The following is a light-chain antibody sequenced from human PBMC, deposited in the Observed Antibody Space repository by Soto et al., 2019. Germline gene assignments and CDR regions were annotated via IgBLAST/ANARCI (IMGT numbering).Light chain of an antibody. CDR3: QQYNDWPLT. J-gene: IGKJ4*01. CDR2: GAS. CDR1: LSVSRN. V-gene: IGKV3D-15*01. Sequence: EIVLTQSPGTLSLSPGERATLSCRASLSVSRNLAWYQQKPGQAPRLLIYGASNRATGIPDRFSGSGSGTEFTLTISSLQSEDFAVYYCQQYNDWPLTFGGGTKVDI.